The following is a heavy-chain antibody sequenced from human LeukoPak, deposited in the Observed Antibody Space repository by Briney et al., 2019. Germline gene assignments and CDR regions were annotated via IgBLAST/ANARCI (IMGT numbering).Heavy chain of an antibody. CDR1: GDSISSDNFW. J-gene: IGHJ4*02. CDR3: ARQLGLGVWALDY. CDR2: IFHKGTT. D-gene: IGHD5/OR15-5a*01. V-gene: IGHV4-39*01. Sequence: NASETLSLTCTVSGDSISSDNFWWGWIRQPPGKGLEWLGIIFHKGTTHYNSSLKSRVSVSVDTSKNQFSLRLYAVTAEDTAVYYCARQLGLGVWALDYWGQGTLVTVSS.